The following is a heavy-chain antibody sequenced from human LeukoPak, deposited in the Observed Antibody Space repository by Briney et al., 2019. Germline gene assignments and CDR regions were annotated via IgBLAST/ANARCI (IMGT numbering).Heavy chain of an antibody. D-gene: IGHD1-26*01. J-gene: IGHJ3*02. CDR2: IYSGGST. CDR3: AKDQGGSYVINAFDI. V-gene: IGHV3-66*01. Sequence: GGSLRLSCAASGFTVSSNYMSWVRQAPGKGLEWVSVIYSGGSTYYADSVKGRFTISRDNSKNTLYLQMNSLRAEDTAVYYCAKDQGGSYVINAFDIWGQGTMVTVSS. CDR1: GFTVSSNY.